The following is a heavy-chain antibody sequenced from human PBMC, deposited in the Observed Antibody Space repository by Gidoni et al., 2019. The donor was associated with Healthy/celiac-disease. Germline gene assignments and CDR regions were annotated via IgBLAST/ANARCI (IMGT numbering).Heavy chain of an antibody. J-gene: IGHJ1*01. V-gene: IGHV3-23*01. CDR3: AKARSGWHTAEYFQH. CDR2: ISGSGGST. CDR1: GLPFSSYA. D-gene: IGHD6-19*01. Sequence: EVQLLESGGGLVQPGGSLRLSCAASGLPFSSYAMRWVRQAPGKGLEWVSAISGSGGSTYYADSVKGRFTISRDNSKNTLYLQMNSLRAEDTAVYYCAKARSGWHTAEYFQHWGQGTLVTVSS.